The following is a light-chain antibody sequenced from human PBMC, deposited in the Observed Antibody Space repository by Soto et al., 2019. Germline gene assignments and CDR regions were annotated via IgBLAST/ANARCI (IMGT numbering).Light chain of an antibody. V-gene: IGLV1-40*01. CDR2: GNS. CDR1: SSNIGAGYD. Sequence: QSVLTQPPSVSGATGQRVTISCTGRSSNIGAGYDVHWYQQLPGTAPKLLIYGNSNRPSGVPDRFSGSKSGTSASLAITGLQAEDEADYYCQSYDSNLSRVFGGGTKLTVL. CDR3: QSYDSNLSRV. J-gene: IGLJ3*02.